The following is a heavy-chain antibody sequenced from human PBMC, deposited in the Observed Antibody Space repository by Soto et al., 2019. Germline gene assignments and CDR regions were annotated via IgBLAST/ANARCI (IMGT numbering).Heavy chain of an antibody. Sequence: LRLSCSASGFTFSSYAMHWVRQAPGKGLEYVSAISSNGGSTYYADSVKGRFTISRDNSKNTLYLQMSSLRAEDTAVYYCVKGPPSAGIVGATSGYWGQGSLVTVSS. CDR3: VKGPPSAGIVGATSGY. J-gene: IGHJ4*02. V-gene: IGHV3-64D*06. CDR2: ISSNGGST. D-gene: IGHD1-26*01. CDR1: GFTFSSYA.